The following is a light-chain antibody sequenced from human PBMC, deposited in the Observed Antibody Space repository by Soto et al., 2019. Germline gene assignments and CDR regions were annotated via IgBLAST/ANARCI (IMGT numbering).Light chain of an antibody. CDR1: RSDIGTYNY. CDR3: MSYSTTCSFV. Sequence: QSALTQPASMSGSPGQSITISCTGTRSDIGTYNYLSWYQQHPGKAPRLVISDVSNRPSGVSNRFSGSKSGNTASLTITGLQSEDEADSYCMSYSTTCSFVSGSGTKVTVL. V-gene: IGLV2-14*03. CDR2: DVS. J-gene: IGLJ1*01.